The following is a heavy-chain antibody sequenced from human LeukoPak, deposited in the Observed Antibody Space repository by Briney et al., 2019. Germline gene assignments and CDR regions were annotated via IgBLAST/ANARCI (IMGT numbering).Heavy chain of an antibody. CDR3: ARGKRIMGY. V-gene: IGHV4-34*01. J-gene: IGHJ4*02. CDR1: GGSFSGYY. CDR2: INHSGST. D-gene: IGHD2-8*01. Sequence: SETLSLTCAVYGGSFSGYYWSWIRQPPGKGLEWIGEINHSGSTNYNPSLKSRVTISVDTSKNQFSLKLSSVTAADTAVYYCARGKRIMGYWGQGTLVTVSS.